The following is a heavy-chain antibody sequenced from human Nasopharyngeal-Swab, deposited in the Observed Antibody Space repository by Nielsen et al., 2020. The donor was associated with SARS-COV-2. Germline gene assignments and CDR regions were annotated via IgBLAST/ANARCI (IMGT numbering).Heavy chain of an antibody. CDR3: AREGPPLWFGESYYYYYYMDV. Sequence: VRQMPGKGLGWVANIKQDGSEKYYVDSVKGRFTISRDNAKNSLYLQMNSLRAEDTAVYYCAREGPPLWFGESYYYYYYMDVWGKGTTVTVSS. CDR2: IKQDGSEK. D-gene: IGHD3-10*01. J-gene: IGHJ6*03. V-gene: IGHV3-7*01.